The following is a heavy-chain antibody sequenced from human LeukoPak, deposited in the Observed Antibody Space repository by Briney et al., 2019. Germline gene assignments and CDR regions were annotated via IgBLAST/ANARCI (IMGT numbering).Heavy chain of an antibody. CDR3: ARDSAGPFDY. D-gene: IGHD6-19*01. J-gene: IGHJ4*02. CDR2: LSGSGGST. V-gene: IGHV3-23*01. Sequence: GGSLRLSCAASGFTFSSYAMSWVRQAPGKGLEWVSVLSGSGGSTYYADSVKGRFTISRDNSKNTLYLQMNSLRAEDTAVYYCARDSAGPFDYWGQGTLVTVSS. CDR1: GFTFSSYA.